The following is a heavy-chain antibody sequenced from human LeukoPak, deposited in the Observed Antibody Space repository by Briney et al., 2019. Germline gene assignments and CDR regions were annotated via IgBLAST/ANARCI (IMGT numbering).Heavy chain of an antibody. D-gene: IGHD3-22*01. V-gene: IGHV1-24*01. CDR1: GYTLTELS. Sequence: ASVKVSCKVSGYTLTELSMHWVRQAPGKGLEWMGGFDPEDGETIYAQKFQGRLTMTEDTSTDTAYMELSSLRSEDTAVYYCATPQYYYDSSGKLTSPYDYWGQGTLVTVSS. CDR3: ATPQYYYDSSGKLTSPYDY. CDR2: FDPEDGET. J-gene: IGHJ4*02.